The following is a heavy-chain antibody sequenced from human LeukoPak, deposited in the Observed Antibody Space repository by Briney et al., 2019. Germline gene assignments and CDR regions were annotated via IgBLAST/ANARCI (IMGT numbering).Heavy chain of an antibody. V-gene: IGHV4-61*01. D-gene: IGHD3-10*01. Sequence: SETLSLTCTVSGGSVSSGSYYWSWIRQPPGRGLEWIGYVHKSGGANYNSSLKSRVTISLDTSKNQFSLKLTSVTAADTAVYYCARWFGSGNYPYYFDYWGQGALVTVSS. CDR1: GGSVSSGSYY. J-gene: IGHJ4*02. CDR2: VHKSGGA. CDR3: ARWFGSGNYPYYFDY.